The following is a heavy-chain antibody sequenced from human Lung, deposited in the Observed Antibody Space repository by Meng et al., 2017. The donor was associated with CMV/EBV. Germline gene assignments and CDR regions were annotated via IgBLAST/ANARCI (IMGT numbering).Heavy chain of an antibody. J-gene: IGHJ4*02. Sequence: GESLKISCAASGFTFSSSSMNWVRQAPGQGLEWVSSISSSSSYIYYADSVKGRFTISRDNAKNSLYLQMNSLRAEDTAVYYWARAGFWGQGTLVTVSS. CDR1: GFTFSSSS. V-gene: IGHV3-21*01. CDR2: ISSSSSYI. CDR3: ARAGF.